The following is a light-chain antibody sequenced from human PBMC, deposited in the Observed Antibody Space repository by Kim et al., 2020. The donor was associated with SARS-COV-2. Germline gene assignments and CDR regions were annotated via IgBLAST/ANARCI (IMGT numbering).Light chain of an antibody. CDR3: QSYDSSDQGV. Sequence: KTVTIPCTRSSGSIASNYVQWYQQRPGSSPPTVIYEDNQRPPGVPDRFSGSIDSSSNSASLTISGLKTEDEADYYCQSYDSSDQGVFGGGTKLTVL. J-gene: IGLJ3*02. CDR2: EDN. V-gene: IGLV6-57*01. CDR1: SGSIASNY.